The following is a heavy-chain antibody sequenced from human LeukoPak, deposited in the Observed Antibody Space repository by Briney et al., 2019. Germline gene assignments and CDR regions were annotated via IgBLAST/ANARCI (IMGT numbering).Heavy chain of an antibody. CDR3: ARGFVEDSGSYYEDY. Sequence: PSQTLSLTCTVSGGSISSGDYYWSWIRQPPGKGLEWIGSVYYSGSTYYNPSLKSRVTISVDTSKNQFSLKLSSVTAADTAVYYCARGFVEDSGSYYEDYWGQGTLVTVSS. V-gene: IGHV4-30-4*08. D-gene: IGHD1-26*01. J-gene: IGHJ4*02. CDR2: VYYSGST. CDR1: GGSISSGDYY.